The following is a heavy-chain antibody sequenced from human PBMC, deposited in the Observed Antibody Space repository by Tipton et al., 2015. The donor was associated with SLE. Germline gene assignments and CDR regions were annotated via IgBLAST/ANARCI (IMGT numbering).Heavy chain of an antibody. D-gene: IGHD3-10*01. V-gene: IGHV4-61*09. Sequence: TLSLTCTVSGGSISSGSYYWSWIRQPAGNGLEWIGYIYTSGSTNYNPSLKSRVTISVDTSKNQFSLKLSSVTAADTAVYYCARDKGGSGSYYKPYYYGMDVWGQGTTVTVSS. CDR3: ARDKGGSGSYYKPYYYGMDV. CDR2: IYTSGST. CDR1: GGSISSGSYY. J-gene: IGHJ6*02.